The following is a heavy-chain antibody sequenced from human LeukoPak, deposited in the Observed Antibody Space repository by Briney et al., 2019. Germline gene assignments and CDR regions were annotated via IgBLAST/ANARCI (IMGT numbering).Heavy chain of an antibody. CDR1: GYPFTGYY. V-gene: IGHV1-2*02. Sequence: ASVKVSCKASGYPFTGYYVHWVRQAPGQGLEWMGCINPDSGGANYAQKFQGRVTMTRDSSISTAYIELTSDDRAVYYCARAGTRGDFDYWGQGTLVIVSS. CDR2: INPDSGGA. J-gene: IGHJ4*02. CDR3: ARAGTRGDFDY. D-gene: IGHD1-14*01.